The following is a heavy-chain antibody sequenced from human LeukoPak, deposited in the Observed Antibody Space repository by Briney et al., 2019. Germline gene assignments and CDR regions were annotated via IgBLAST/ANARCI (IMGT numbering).Heavy chain of an antibody. D-gene: IGHD3-10*01. CDR3: AKGAELLWFGETSPFDP. CDR2: ISYDGSNK. Sequence: PGRSLRLSCAASGFTFSSYGMHWVRQAPGKGLEWVAVISYDGSNKYYADSVKGRFTISRDNSKNTLYLQMNSLRAEDTAVYYRAKGAELLWFGETSPFDPWGQGTLVTVSS. J-gene: IGHJ5*02. CDR1: GFTFSSYG. V-gene: IGHV3-30*18.